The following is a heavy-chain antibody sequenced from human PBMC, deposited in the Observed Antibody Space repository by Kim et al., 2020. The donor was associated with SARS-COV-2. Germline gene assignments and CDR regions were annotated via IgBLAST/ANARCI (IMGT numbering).Heavy chain of an antibody. CDR1: GYTFTSSS. D-gene: IGHD3-3*01. CDR3: AREGYNFWSGFDP. V-gene: IGHV7-4-1*02. CDR2: INTNTENP. Sequence: ASVKVSCKASGYTFTSSSMNWVRQAPGQGLEWMGWINTNTENPTYAQGFTGRFVFSLDTSVSTAYLQISSLKAEDTAVYYCAREGYNFWSGFDPWGQGTLVTVSS. J-gene: IGHJ5*02.